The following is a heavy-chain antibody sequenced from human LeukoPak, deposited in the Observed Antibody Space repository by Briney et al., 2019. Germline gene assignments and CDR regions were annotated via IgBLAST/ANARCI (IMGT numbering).Heavy chain of an antibody. V-gene: IGHV3-23*01. D-gene: IGHD6-19*01. CDR2: LSRTGSDT. J-gene: IGHJ4*02. CDR3: AKIAVTGLWYFDY. Sequence: GGSLRLSCAASGFTFSSHGMSWVRQAPGRGLEWVSSLSRTGSDTYYADSVKGRYTVSRDNSKSSLYLQMDSVRVEDTAVYYCAKIAVTGLWYFDYWGQGTLVTVSS. CDR1: GFTFSSHG.